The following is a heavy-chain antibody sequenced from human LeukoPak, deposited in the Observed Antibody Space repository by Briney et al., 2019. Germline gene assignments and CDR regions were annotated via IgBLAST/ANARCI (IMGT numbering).Heavy chain of an antibody. D-gene: IGHD4-17*01. Sequence: GRSLRLSCAASGFTFSNYGMHWVRQAPGKGLEWVAVISYDGSTKYYADSVKGRFTISRDNSKNTLYLQMNSLRAEDTAVYYCAKDVCTVTTIYYYGMHVWGQGTTVTVSS. CDR3: AKDVCTVTTIYYYGMHV. V-gene: IGHV3-30*18. J-gene: IGHJ6*02. CDR2: ISYDGSTK. CDR1: GFTFSNYG.